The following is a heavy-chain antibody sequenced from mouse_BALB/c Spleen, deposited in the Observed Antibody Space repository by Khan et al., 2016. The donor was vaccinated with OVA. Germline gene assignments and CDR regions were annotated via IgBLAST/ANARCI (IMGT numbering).Heavy chain of an antibody. Sequence: QVQLKESGPGLVAPSQSLSITCTVSGFSLTSYGVHWVRQPPGKGLEWLVVIWGDGKTTYNSTLKSRLSVSKDNSKSQVFLKMNSLQTDDTAMYYCARNTHMMTTVMDYWGQGTSVTVSS. CDR1: GFSLTSYG. CDR2: IWGDGKT. D-gene: IGHD2-4*01. J-gene: IGHJ4*01. V-gene: IGHV2-6*02. CDR3: ARNTHMMTTVMDY.